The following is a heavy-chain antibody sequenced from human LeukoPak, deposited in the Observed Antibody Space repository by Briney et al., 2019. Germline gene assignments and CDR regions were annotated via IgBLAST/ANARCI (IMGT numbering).Heavy chain of an antibody. V-gene: IGHV3-7*01. Sequence: GGSLRLSCAASGFTFSSYWMSWVRQAPGKGLEWVANIKQDGSEKYYVDSVKGRFTISGDNAKNSLYLQMNSLRAEDTAVYYCAKGGLAAAFLYWGQGTLVTVSS. CDR3: AKGGLAAAFLY. D-gene: IGHD6-13*01. J-gene: IGHJ4*02. CDR2: IKQDGSEK. CDR1: GFTFSSYW.